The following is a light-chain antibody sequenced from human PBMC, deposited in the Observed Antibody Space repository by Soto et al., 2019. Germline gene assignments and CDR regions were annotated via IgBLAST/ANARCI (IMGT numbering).Light chain of an antibody. CDR1: SSDVGAYNY. V-gene: IGLV2-14*01. CDR3: CSYTSSSTDV. J-gene: IGLJ1*01. CDR2: DVS. Sequence: QSVPTQPASVSGSPGQSITISCTGTSSDVGAYNYVSWFQQYPGKAPKLMIYDVSNRPSGVSNRFSGSKSGNTASLTISGLQAEDEADYYCCSYTSSSTDVFGTGTKVTVL.